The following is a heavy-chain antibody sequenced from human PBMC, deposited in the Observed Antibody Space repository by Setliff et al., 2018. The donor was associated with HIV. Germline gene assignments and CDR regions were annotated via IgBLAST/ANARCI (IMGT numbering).Heavy chain of an antibody. Sequence: PSETLSLTCTVSGGSISTGSYYWSWIRQPAGKGLEWIGRVYTSGSTNYNPSLKSRVTISVDTSKNQFSLKLSSVTAADTAVYYCASTGYSSGWSFDYWGQGTLVTVSS. V-gene: IGHV4-61*02. J-gene: IGHJ4*02. D-gene: IGHD6-19*01. CDR2: VYTSGST. CDR3: ASTGYSSGWSFDY. CDR1: GGSISTGSYY.